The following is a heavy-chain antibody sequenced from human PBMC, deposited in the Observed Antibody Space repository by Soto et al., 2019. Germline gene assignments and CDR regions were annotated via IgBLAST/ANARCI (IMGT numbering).Heavy chain of an antibody. V-gene: IGHV4-59*01. D-gene: IGHD3-22*01. CDR3: AGTYDSSGYEDYYYGMDV. Sequence: QVQLQESGPGLVKPSETLSLTCTVSGGSISSYYWSWIRQPPGKGLEWIGYIYYAGSTNYNPSLKYRVPLSVDTSKNQFSLKLSSVTAADTAVYYCAGTYDSSGYEDYYYGMDVWGQGTTVTVSS. CDR1: GGSISSYY. J-gene: IGHJ6*02. CDR2: IYYAGST.